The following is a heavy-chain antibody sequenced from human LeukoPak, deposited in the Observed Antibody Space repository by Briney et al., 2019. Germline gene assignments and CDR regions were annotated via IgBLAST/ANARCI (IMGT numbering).Heavy chain of an antibody. Sequence: QPGGSLRLSCAASGFTVSGNFMSWVRQAPGKGLEWVSLIYSAGSTYYADSVKGGFTISRDNSKNTLYLHMNSLRAEDTAVYYCARGTYSSSWLFDYWGQGTLVTVSS. V-gene: IGHV3-66*01. D-gene: IGHD6-13*01. CDR3: ARGTYSSSWLFDY. CDR2: IYSAGST. CDR1: GFTVSGNF. J-gene: IGHJ4*02.